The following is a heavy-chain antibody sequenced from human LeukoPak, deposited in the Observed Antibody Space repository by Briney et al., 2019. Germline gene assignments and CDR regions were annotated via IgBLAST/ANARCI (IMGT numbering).Heavy chain of an antibody. CDR2: INPNSGGT. V-gene: IGHV1-2*02. CDR3: ARGSPHCSSTSCYSGSYYMDV. J-gene: IGHJ6*03. CDR1: GYTFTGYY. Sequence: ASVKVSCKASGYTFTGYYMHWVRQAPGQGLEWMGWINPNSGGTNCAQKFQGRVTMTRDTSISTAYMELSRLRSDDTAVYYCARGSPHCSSTSCYSGSYYMDVWGKGTTVTVSS. D-gene: IGHD2-2*02.